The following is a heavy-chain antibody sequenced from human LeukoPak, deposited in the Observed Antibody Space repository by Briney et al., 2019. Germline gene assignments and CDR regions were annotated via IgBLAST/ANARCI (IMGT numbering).Heavy chain of an antibody. CDR1: AFTFSSHT. V-gene: IGHV3-30-3*01. Sequence: PGGSLRLSCAASAFTFSSHTMHWVRQAPGKGLEWVAVISYDGSNKYYADSVKGRFTISRDNSKNTLYLQMNSLRAEDTAVYYCAKDGKADYVWGSYRYAHYWGQGTLVTVSS. D-gene: IGHD3-16*02. CDR2: ISYDGSNK. J-gene: IGHJ4*02. CDR3: AKDGKADYVWGSYRYAHY.